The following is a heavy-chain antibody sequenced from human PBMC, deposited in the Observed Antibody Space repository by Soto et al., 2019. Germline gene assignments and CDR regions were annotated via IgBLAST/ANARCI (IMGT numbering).Heavy chain of an antibody. V-gene: IGHV3-33*01. CDR3: ARDPPGSGWAFDY. J-gene: IGHJ4*02. D-gene: IGHD6-19*01. CDR1: GFTFSTHA. CDR2: IWSDGSNK. Sequence: TGGSLRLSCAAAGFTFSTHAMHWVRQAPGKGLEWVAFIWSDGSNKYYADSVKGRATISRDNSKRTVDLQMHSLRAEDTAVYYCARDPPGSGWAFDYWGQGTLVTVSS.